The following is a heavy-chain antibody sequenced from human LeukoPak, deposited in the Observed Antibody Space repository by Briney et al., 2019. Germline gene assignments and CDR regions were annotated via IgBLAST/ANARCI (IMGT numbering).Heavy chain of an antibody. Sequence: ASVKVSCKASGGTFSSYAISWVRQAPGQGLEWMGIINPSGGSTSYAQKFQGRVTMTRDTSTSTVYMELSGLRSEDTAVYYCARDSSSWYVLDYWGQGTLVTVSS. V-gene: IGHV1-46*01. CDR2: INPSGGST. J-gene: IGHJ4*02. D-gene: IGHD6-13*01. CDR1: GGTFSSYA. CDR3: ARDSSSWYVLDY.